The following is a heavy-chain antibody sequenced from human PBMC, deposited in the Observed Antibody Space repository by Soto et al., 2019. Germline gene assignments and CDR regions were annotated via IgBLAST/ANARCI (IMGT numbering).Heavy chain of an antibody. Sequence: QVQLQESGPGLVKPSQTLSLTCTVSGGSISSGDYYWSWIRQPPGKGLEWIGYIYYSGSTYYNPSLKCRVTISVDTSKNQFSLKLSAVPAADTAVYYCARERPDGCRLDPWGQGTLVTVSS. D-gene: IGHD6-19*01. CDR2: IYYSGST. CDR3: ARERPDGCRLDP. CDR1: GGSISSGDYY. J-gene: IGHJ5*02. V-gene: IGHV4-30-4*01.